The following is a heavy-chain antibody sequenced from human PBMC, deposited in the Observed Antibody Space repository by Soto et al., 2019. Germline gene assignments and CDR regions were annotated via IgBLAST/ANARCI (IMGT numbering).Heavy chain of an antibody. J-gene: IGHJ4*02. V-gene: IGHV1-8*01. CDR2: MNPNSGNT. CDR3: ARAYTWGVAVAGT. CDR1: GYTFTSFD. D-gene: IGHD6-19*01. Sequence: QVQLVQSRAEVKKPGASVKVSCKASGYTFTSFDINWVRQATGQGLEWMGWMNPNSGNTGYAQKFQGRVTMTRNTSTSTAYMELSSLRSEDTAVYYCARAYTWGVAVAGTWGQGTLVTVSS.